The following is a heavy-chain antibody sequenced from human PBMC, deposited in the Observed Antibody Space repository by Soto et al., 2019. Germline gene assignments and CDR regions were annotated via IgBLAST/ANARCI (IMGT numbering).Heavy chain of an antibody. D-gene: IGHD2-2*02. CDR2: IYYSGST. CDR3: ARGLVPAAISNYYFDY. CDR1: GGSISSGGYY. Sequence: QVQLQESGPGLVKPSQTLSLTCTVSGGSISSGGYYWSWIRQHPGKGLEWIGYIYYSGSTYYNPSLKSRVTISVDTSKNQFSLKLSSVTAADTAVYYCARGLVPAAISNYYFDYWGQGTLVTVSS. V-gene: IGHV4-31*03. J-gene: IGHJ4*02.